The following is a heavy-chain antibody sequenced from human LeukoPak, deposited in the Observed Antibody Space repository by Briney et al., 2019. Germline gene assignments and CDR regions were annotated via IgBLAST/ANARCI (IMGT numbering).Heavy chain of an antibody. CDR2: IYVDGRTT. CDR3: IRDFRSADL. CDR1: GFTFSNYW. J-gene: IGHJ5*02. Sequence: GGSLRLSCVASGFTFSNYWMHWVRQPPGKGLVWVSRIYVDGRTTNYADSVKGRFTISRDNAKNTVYLETNSLSVEDTATYYCIRDFRSADLWGQGTLVTVTS. V-gene: IGHV3-74*01.